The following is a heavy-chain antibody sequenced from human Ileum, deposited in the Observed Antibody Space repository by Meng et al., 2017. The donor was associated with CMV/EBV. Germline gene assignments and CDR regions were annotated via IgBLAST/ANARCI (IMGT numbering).Heavy chain of an antibody. V-gene: IGHV1-3*02. Sequence: SVTVSCMASGYTFTRYAMHLVRQAPGQRLEWMGWSNASHCNTKNSQEFQSRVTITSDTSPSTAHMELSSLRSEDTAVYYYAREGGVVVATAGRYYYYVMDVWGQGTTVTVSS. D-gene: IGHD2-2*01. J-gene: IGHJ6*02. CDR2: SNASHCNT. CDR1: GYTFTRYA. CDR3: AREGGVVVATAGRYYYYVMDV.